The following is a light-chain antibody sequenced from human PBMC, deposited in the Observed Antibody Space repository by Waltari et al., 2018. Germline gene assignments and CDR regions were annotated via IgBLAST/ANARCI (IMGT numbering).Light chain of an antibody. V-gene: IGKV1-33*01. CDR2: DAF. J-gene: IGKJ4*01. CDR1: QEINNF. CDR3: QQYNTLPVT. Sequence: MQVTQSPSSLSASVGDRVTITCQASQEINNFLNWYQQKPGKAPKVVIYDAFNLATGVPSRFSGGGSGTDFTFTISSLQPEDIATYYCQQYNTLPVTFGGGTKVEIK.